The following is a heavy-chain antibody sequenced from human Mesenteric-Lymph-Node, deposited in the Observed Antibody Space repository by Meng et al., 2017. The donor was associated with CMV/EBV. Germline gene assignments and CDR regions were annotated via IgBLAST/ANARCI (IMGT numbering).Heavy chain of an antibody. CDR1: GGPISSGRYY. Sequence: SETLSLTCLVSGGPISSGRYYWNWIRQPPGKGLEWIGSISYSETSYYNSSLKSRVTISLDSSKKTVSLNLTSVTAADTAIYFCARESDGPGRPFDFWGQGTLVTVSS. V-gene: IGHV4-39*07. CDR3: ARESDGPGRPFDF. J-gene: IGHJ4*02. CDR2: ISYSETS.